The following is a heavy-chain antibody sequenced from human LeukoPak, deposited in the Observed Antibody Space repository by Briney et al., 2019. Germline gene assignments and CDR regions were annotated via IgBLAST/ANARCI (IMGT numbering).Heavy chain of an antibody. CDR1: GGSISSYY. Sequence: SETLSLTCTVSGGSISSYYWSWIRQPAGKGLEWIGRIYTSGSTNYNPSLKSRVTMSVDTSKNQFSLKLSSVTAADTAVYYCARDREDYGGNSCPAYWGQGTLVTVSS. CDR2: IYTSGST. V-gene: IGHV4-4*07. J-gene: IGHJ4*02. CDR3: ARDREDYGGNSCPAY. D-gene: IGHD4-23*01.